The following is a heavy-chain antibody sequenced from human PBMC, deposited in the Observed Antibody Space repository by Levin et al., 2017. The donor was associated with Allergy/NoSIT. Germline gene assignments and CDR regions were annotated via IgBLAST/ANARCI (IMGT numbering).Heavy chain of an antibody. CDR1: DGSLSDYY. Sequence: SQTLSLTCAVYDGSLSDYYWTWIRQPPGKGLEWIGEIHPFGSAYYSPSFDSRVTLSVDTSKNQFSLKLTSVTAADTAVYYCSRGPDWAKVGDYWGQGTLITVSS. V-gene: IGHV4-34*01. CDR2: IHPFGSA. D-gene: IGHD1-26*01. CDR3: SRGPDWAKVGDY. J-gene: IGHJ4*02.